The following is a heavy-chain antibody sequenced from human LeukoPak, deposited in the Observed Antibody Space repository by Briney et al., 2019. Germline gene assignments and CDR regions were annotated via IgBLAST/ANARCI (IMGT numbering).Heavy chain of an antibody. D-gene: IGHD3-10*01. J-gene: IGHJ5*02. CDR1: GGSISTYY. CDR3: ARGDYYGSGTFDP. Sequence: SETLSLTCTVSGGSISTYYWSWIRQPPGKGLEWIGYIYYSGSTNYNPSLKSRVTISVDTSKNQFSLRLSSVTAADTAVYYCARGDYYGSGTFDPWGQGTLVTVSS. CDR2: IYYSGST. V-gene: IGHV4-59*01.